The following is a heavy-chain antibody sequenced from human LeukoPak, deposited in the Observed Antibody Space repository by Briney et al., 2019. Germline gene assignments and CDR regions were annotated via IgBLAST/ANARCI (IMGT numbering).Heavy chain of an antibody. Sequence: SQTLSLTCAVSGGSISSGGYSWSWIRQPPGKGLEWIGYIYHSGSTYYNPSLKSRVTISVDRSKNQFSLKLSSVTAADTALYYCARGGARPFDYWGQGTLVTVSS. CDR2: IYHSGST. CDR1: GGSISSGGYS. CDR3: ARGGARPFDY. V-gene: IGHV4-30-2*01. J-gene: IGHJ4*02. D-gene: IGHD1-26*01.